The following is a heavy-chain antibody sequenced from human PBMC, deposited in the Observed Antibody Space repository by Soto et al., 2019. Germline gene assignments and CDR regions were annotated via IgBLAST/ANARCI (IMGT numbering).Heavy chain of an antibody. CDR1: GFTFSSYA. CDR2: ISYDGSNK. CDR3: ARAGCDGGSCYTLVGLRYGMDV. V-gene: IGHV3-30-3*01. J-gene: IGHJ6*02. D-gene: IGHD2-15*01. Sequence: QVQLVESGGGVVQPGRSLRLSCAASGFTFSSYAMHWVRQAPGKGLEWVAVISYDGSNKYYADSVKGRFTIYRDNSKNTRYLQMNSLRDEDKAVYYCARAGCDGGSCYTLVGLRYGMDVWGQGATVTVSS.